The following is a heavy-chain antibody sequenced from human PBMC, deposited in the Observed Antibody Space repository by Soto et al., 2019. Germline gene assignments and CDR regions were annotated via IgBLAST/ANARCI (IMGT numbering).Heavy chain of an antibody. J-gene: IGHJ4*02. D-gene: IGHD6-13*01. Sequence: KGAGASVKVSCKASGYIFTNYYIHWVRQAPGQGLEWMAIINPLPTSGSTNYAQKFQGRVTVTRDTSTSTVYLELSSLRSDDTAVYYCARDLAAAAYWGQGTLVTVSS. CDR3: ARDLAAAAY. CDR1: GYIFTNYY. CDR2: INPLPTSGST. V-gene: IGHV1-46*01.